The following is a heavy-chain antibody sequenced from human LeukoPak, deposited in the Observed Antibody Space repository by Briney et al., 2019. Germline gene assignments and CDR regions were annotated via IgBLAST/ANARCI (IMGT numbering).Heavy chain of an antibody. D-gene: IGHD6-19*01. CDR1: GGSFSGYY. J-gene: IGHJ4*02. V-gene: IGHV4-34*01. CDR2: ISHSGST. Sequence: PSETLSLTCAVYGGSFSGYYWSWIRQPPGKGLEWIGEISHSGSTNYNPSLKSRVTISVDTSKNQFSLKLSSVTAADTAVYYCARVGYSSGWYRDYWGQGTLVTVSS. CDR3: ARVGYSSGWYRDY.